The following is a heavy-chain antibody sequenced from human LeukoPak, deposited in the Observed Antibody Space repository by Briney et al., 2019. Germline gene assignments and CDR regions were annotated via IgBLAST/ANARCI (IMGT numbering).Heavy chain of an antibody. CDR2: ISSDSTYK. CDR1: GFTFTAHT. CDR3: AREYDSKGRFDN. D-gene: IGHD3-22*01. Sequence: PGGSLRLSCAISGFTFTAHTMNWVRQARGKGLEWVSSISSDSTYKYYGDSVKGRFTISRDNANVYLQMNSLRAEDTATYHCAREYDSKGRFDNWGQGTLVTVSS. J-gene: IGHJ4*02. V-gene: IGHV3-21*01.